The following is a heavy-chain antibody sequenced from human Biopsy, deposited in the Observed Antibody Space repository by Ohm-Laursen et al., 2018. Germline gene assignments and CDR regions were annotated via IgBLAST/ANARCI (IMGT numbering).Heavy chain of an antibody. J-gene: IGHJ4*02. D-gene: IGHD3-3*01. CDR2: ISGYNGNT. CDR1: GYNFNSYG. CDR3: ARISITRLLDY. V-gene: IGHV1-18*01. Sequence: SVKVSCKASGYNFNSYGISWVRQAPGQGLEWMGRISGYNGNTLYAQKFQHRVTMTADTSTSTAYMELRSLTSDDTAVYYCARISITRLLDYWGQGTLVTVSS.